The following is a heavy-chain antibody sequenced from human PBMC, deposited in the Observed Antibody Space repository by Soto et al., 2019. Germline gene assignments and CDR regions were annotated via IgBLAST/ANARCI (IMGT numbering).Heavy chain of an antibody. CDR2: IYYSGST. CDR3: ARVVTGTTSAFDI. D-gene: IGHD1-20*01. CDR1: GGSISSYY. Sequence: SETLSLTCTVSGGSISSYYWSWIRQPPGKGLEWIGYIYYSGSTNYNPSLKSRVTISVDTSKNQFSLKLSSVTAADTAVYYCARVVTGTTSAFDIWGQGTMVTVSS. V-gene: IGHV4-59*01. J-gene: IGHJ3*02.